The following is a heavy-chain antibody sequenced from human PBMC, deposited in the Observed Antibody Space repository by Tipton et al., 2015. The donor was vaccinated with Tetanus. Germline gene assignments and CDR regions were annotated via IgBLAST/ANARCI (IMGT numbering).Heavy chain of an antibody. D-gene: IGHD7-27*01. Sequence: QSGAEVKKPGESLKISCKGSGYSFSTYWIGWVRQMPGKGLEWMGIIYPGDSGTTYSPSFQGQVTISVDKSISTAYLQWSSLKASDTATYYCARRLGPYTGDQIWHFDLWGRGTLVTVSS. V-gene: IGHV5-51*01. CDR1: GYSFSTYW. J-gene: IGHJ2*01. CDR2: IYPGDSGT. CDR3: ARRLGPYTGDQIWHFDL.